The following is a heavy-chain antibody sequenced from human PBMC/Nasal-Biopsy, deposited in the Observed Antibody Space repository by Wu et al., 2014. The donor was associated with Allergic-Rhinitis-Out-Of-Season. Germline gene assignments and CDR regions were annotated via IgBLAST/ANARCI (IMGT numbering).Heavy chain of an antibody. V-gene: IGHV3-11*04. J-gene: IGHJ4*02. CDR1: GFTFSDYY. Sequence: LRLSCAASGFTFSDYYMSWIRRASGGLQWLSYISSSGATIYYADSVKGRFTISRDNAKNSLYLQMNSLRVEDTAVYYCARSEGTGSIDYWGREPWSPSPQ. CDR3: ARSEGTGSIDY. D-gene: IGHD1-26*01. CDR2: ISSSGATI.